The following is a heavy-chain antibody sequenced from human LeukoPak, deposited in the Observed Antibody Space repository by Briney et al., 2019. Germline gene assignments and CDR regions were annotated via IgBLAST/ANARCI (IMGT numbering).Heavy chain of an antibody. J-gene: IGHJ4*02. CDR3: ARDGGYFDWPRPRPGKYYFDY. CDR2: ISVYTGYT. CDR1: GYTFSNYG. Sequence: ASVKVSCKASGYTFSNYGVTWVRQAPGQGLEWMGWISVYTGYTNYAQNFQGRVTMTTDTSTNTAYMELRSLTSDDTAFYFCARDGGYFDWPRPRPGKYYFDYWGQGTLVTVTS. V-gene: IGHV1-18*01. D-gene: IGHD3-9*01.